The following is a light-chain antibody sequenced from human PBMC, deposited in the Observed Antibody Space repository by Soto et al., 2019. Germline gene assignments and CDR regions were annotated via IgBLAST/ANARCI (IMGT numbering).Light chain of an antibody. V-gene: IGLV2-23*01. CDR1: SSDVGTYKF. Sequence: QSAQTQPASVSGSPGQSITISCTGTSSDVGTYKFVSWYQQHPGKVPTLMIHEGTKRPSGVSNRFSGSKSGNTATLTISGLQPEDEANYYCCSYAGTSFWVFGGGTKLTVL. J-gene: IGLJ3*02. CDR3: CSYAGTSFWV. CDR2: EGT.